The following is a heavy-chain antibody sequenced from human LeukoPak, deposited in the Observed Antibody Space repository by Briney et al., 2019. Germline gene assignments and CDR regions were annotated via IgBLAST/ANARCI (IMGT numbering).Heavy chain of an antibody. CDR3: ARAGPGGFDP. CDR2: IYTSGST. V-gene: IGHV4-61*02. J-gene: IGHJ5*02. D-gene: IGHD3-10*01. Sequence: SETLSLTCTVSGGSISSGSYYWSWIRQPAGKGLEWIGRIYTSGSTNYNPSLKSRVTISVDTSENQFSLKLSSVTAADTAVYYCARAGPGGFDPWGQGTLVTVSS. CDR1: GGSISSGSYY.